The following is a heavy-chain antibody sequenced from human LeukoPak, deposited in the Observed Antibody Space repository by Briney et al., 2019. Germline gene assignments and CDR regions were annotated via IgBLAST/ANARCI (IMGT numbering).Heavy chain of an antibody. D-gene: IGHD3-16*01. CDR1: GGSISSGGYY. CDR3: ANVRGGTNWFDP. V-gene: IGHV4-31*03. J-gene: IGHJ5*02. Sequence: SETLSLTCTVSGGSISSGGYYWSWIRQHPGKGQEWIGYIYYSGSTYYNPSLKSRVTISVDTSKNQFSLKLSSVTAADTAVYYRANVRGGTNWFDPWGQGTLVTVSS. CDR2: IYYSGST.